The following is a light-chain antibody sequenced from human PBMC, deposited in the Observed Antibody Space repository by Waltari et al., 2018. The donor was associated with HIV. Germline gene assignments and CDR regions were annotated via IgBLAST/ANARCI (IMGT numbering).Light chain of an antibody. CDR3: QSADSSGTYRV. Sequence: SYELTQPASVSVSPGQTASITCSGDELPKQYGYWYQQKPGQVPVLVIYKDNERPSWIPDRFSGSSSGTTATLTISGVQAEDESDYYCQSADSSGTYRVFGGGTKVTVL. J-gene: IGLJ3*02. CDR1: ELPKQY. V-gene: IGLV3-25*03. CDR2: KDN.